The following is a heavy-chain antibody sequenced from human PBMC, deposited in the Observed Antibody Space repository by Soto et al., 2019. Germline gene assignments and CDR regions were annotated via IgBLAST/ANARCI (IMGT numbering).Heavy chain of an antibody. J-gene: IGHJ4*02. CDR3: ARSQGYSNKNLYYFDY. Sequence: ASVKVSCKVSGYSFTDYGFSWVRRAPGQGLEWLGWISPYNGKAFYVKNFQDRLTMTTDTATSTVYMDLSRLTSDDTAIYYCARSQGYSNKNLYYFDYWGQRTLVTVSS. CDR2: ISPYNGKA. CDR1: GYSFTDYG. D-gene: IGHD2-15*01. V-gene: IGHV1-18*01.